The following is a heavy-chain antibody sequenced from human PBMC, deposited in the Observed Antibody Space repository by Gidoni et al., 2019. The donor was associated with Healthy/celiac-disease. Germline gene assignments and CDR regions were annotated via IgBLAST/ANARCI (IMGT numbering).Heavy chain of an antibody. CDR1: GGSFSGYY. V-gene: IGHV4-34*01. CDR3: ARVTMIVVVKYYFDY. J-gene: IGHJ4*02. D-gene: IGHD3-22*01. CDR2: INHSGST. Sequence: QVQLQQWGAGLLKPSETLSLTCAVYGGSFSGYYWSWIRQPPGKGLEWIGEINHSGSTNYNPSLKSRVTISVDTSKNQFSLKLSSVTAADTAVYYCARVTMIVVVKYYFDYWGQGTLVTVSS.